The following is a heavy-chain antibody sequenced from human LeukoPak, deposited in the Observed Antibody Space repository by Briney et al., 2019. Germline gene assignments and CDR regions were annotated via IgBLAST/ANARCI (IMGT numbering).Heavy chain of an antibody. Sequence: SGTLSLTCTVSGGSISSYYWSWIRQPPGKGLEWIWYIYYSGSTNYNPSLKSRVPISVDTSKNQFSLKLSSVTAADTAVYYCARGGFGRITMIVVAVDAFDIRGQGTMVTVSS. CDR1: GGSISSYY. J-gene: IGHJ3*02. CDR2: IYYSGST. D-gene: IGHD3-22*01. CDR3: ARGGFGRITMIVVAVDAFDI. V-gene: IGHV4-59*01.